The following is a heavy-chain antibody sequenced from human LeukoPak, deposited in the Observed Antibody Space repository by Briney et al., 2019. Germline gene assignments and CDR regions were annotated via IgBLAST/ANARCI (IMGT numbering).Heavy chain of an antibody. CDR3: ARRLWLRAFGY. CDR2: INHSGST. CDR1: GGSFSGYY. V-gene: IGHV4-34*01. D-gene: IGHD5-18*01. J-gene: IGHJ4*02. Sequence: SETLSLTCAVYGGSFSGYYWSWIRQPPGKGLEWIGEINHSGSTNYNPSLKSRVTISVDTSKNQFSLKLSSVTAADTAVYYCARRLWLRAFGYWGQGTLVTVSS.